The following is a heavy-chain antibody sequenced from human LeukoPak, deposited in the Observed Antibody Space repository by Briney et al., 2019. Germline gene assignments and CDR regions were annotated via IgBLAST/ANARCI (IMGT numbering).Heavy chain of an antibody. CDR1: GFSFRSYW. D-gene: IGHD1-20*01. Sequence: PGGSLRLSCTGSGFSFRSYWMHWVRQAPGKGLEWVSRIDGDGTTSSYADFVKGRFTISRDNAKSTLYLQMNSVRAEGAAVYYCARVLYNWNDCLDYWGQGTLVTVSS. J-gene: IGHJ4*02. V-gene: IGHV3-74*01. CDR3: ARVLYNWNDCLDY. CDR2: IDGDGTTS.